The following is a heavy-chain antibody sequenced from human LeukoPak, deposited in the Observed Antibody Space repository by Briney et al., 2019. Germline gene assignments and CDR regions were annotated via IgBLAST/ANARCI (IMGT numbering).Heavy chain of an antibody. CDR2: IYSGGST. V-gene: IGHV3-53*01. CDR1: GFTVSSNY. J-gene: IGHJ4*02. Sequence: GGFLRLSCAASGFTVSSNYMSWVRQAPGKGLEWVSVIYSGGSTYYADSVKGRFTISRDNSKNTLYLQMNSLRAEDTAVYYCARWEARDTWVYDYWGQGTLVTVSS. D-gene: IGHD1-26*01. CDR3: ARWEARDTWVYDY.